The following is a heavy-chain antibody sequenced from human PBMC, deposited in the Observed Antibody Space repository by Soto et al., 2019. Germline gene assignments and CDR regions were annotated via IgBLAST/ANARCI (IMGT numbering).Heavy chain of an antibody. Sequence: CAASGFTFSSYPMHWVRQAPGKGLEHVSSTSGDGRIMYYLDSVKGRFTISRDNSKNTLYLQMGSLRTEDMAVYYCARGRAAYYFDYWGQGALVTVSS. CDR2: TSGDGRIM. J-gene: IGHJ4*02. CDR1: GFTFSSYP. D-gene: IGHD6-25*01. V-gene: IGHV3-64*02. CDR3: ARGRAAYYFDY.